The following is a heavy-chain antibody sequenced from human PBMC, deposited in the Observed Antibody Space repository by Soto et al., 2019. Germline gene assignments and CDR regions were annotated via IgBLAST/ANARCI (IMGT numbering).Heavy chain of an antibody. J-gene: IGHJ6*02. CDR1: GYSFTSYL. D-gene: IGHD6-13*01. CDR3: ARTSAGGKYYYGMDV. V-gene: IGHV5-51*01. CDR2: IYPGDSDT. Sequence: EESLKISCKGSGYSFTSYLIGWVRQMPGKGLEWMGIIYPGDSDTRYSPSFQGQVTISADKSISTAYLQWSSLKASDTAMYYCARTSAGGKYYYGMDVWGQGTTVTVSS.